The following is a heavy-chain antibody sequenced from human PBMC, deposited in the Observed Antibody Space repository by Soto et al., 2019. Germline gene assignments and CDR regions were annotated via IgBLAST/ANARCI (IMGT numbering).Heavy chain of an antibody. V-gene: IGHV3-48*02. D-gene: IGHD1-1*01. CDR3: ARDAKGSSGDHFDY. CDR2: ISSSSSTI. J-gene: IGHJ4*02. Sequence: EVQLVESGGGLVQPGGSLRLSCAASGFTFTSHSMNWVRQAPGKGLEWVSYISSSSSTIYYANSVKGRFTISRDNATTSLYLQMNSLRDEDTAVYYCARDAKGSSGDHFDYWGQGTLVSVSS. CDR1: GFTFTSHS.